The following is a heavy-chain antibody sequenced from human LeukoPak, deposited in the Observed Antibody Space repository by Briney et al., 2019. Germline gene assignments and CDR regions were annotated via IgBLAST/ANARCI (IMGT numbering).Heavy chain of an antibody. CDR2: ISSSSSYI. CDR3: AREAPLYDGSGNVDY. V-gene: IGHV3-21*01. D-gene: IGHD3-22*01. Sequence: GGSLRLSCAASGFTFSSYSMNWVRQAPGKGLEWVSSISSSSSYIYYADSVKGRFTISRDNAKNSLYLQMNSLRAEDTAVYYCAREAPLYDGSGNVDYWGQGTLVTVSS. CDR1: GFTFSSYS. J-gene: IGHJ4*02.